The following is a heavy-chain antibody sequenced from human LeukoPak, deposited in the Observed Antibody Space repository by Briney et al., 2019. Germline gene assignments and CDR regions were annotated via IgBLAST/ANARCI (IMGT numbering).Heavy chain of an antibody. CDR2: IYSGGST. V-gene: IGHV3-53*01. CDR3: ARISGLVRGVIMNSY. Sequence: GGSLRLSCAASGFTVSSIYMSWVRQAPGKGLEWVSVIYSGGSTYYADSVKGRFTISRDNSKNTLYLQMNSLRAEDAAVYYCARISGLVRGVIMNSYWGQGTLVTVSS. CDR1: GFTVSSIY. D-gene: IGHD3-10*01. J-gene: IGHJ4*02.